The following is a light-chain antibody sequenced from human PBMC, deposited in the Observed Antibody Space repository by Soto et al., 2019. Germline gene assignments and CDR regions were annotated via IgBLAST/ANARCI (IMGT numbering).Light chain of an antibody. Sequence: KITKSPSSVSASMEDRVTIPCRASYNISNSLNWYQQKPGKAPEFLIYASSILQSGVPSRFSGSASGTDFTLTISSLQPEDFATYFCQLYNSYSSTFCHGTKVDI. CDR3: QLYNSYSST. CDR1: YNISNS. CDR2: ASS. J-gene: IGKJ1*01. V-gene: IGKV1-39*01.